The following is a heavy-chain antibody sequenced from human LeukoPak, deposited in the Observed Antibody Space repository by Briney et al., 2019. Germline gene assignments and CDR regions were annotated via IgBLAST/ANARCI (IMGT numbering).Heavy chain of an antibody. V-gene: IGHV3-15*01. CDR2: IKSKTDGGTT. CDR3: TRDASDDWNYYDY. Sequence: PGGSLRLSCAASGFTFSNAWMSWVRQAPGKGLEWVGRIKSKTDGGTTDYAAPVKGRFTISRDDSKNTLYLQMNSLKTEDTAVYYCTRDASDDWNYYDYWGQGTLVTVS. CDR1: GFTFSNAW. J-gene: IGHJ4*02. D-gene: IGHD3-9*01.